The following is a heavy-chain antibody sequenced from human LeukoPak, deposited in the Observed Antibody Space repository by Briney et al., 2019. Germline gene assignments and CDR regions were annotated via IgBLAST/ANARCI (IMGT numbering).Heavy chain of an antibody. V-gene: IGHV3-48*01. D-gene: IGHD6-13*01. CDR2: ITSSSITI. CDR3: AKDATYSSSYVWFDP. CDR1: GFTFSSYS. J-gene: IGHJ5*02. Sequence: PGGSLRLSCAASGFTFSSYSMNWVRQAPGKGLEWVSYITSSSITIYYADSVKGRFTISRDNSKNTLYLQMNSLRAEDTAVYYCAKDATYSSSYVWFDPWGQGTLVTVSS.